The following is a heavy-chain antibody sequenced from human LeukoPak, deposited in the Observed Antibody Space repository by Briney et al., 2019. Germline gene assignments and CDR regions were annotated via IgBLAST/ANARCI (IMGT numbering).Heavy chain of an antibody. J-gene: IGHJ4*02. CDR3: ARGGRLFDY. D-gene: IGHD1-1*01. CDR1: GFTFSGYT. CDR2: LSGSSSYI. V-gene: IGHV3-21*01. Sequence: GGSLRLSCATSGFTFSGYTMNWVRQAPGKGLEWVSSLSGSSSYIYYADSVRGRFTISRDNAKNSLCLQMNSLRAEDTAVYYCARGGRLFDYWGQGTLVTVSS.